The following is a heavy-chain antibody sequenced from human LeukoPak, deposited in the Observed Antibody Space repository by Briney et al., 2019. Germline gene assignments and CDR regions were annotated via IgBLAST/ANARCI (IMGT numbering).Heavy chain of an antibody. CDR3: AKVDWGPRGY. J-gene: IGHJ4*02. D-gene: IGHD3/OR15-3a*01. Sequence: GGSLRLSCAASGFTFSSDWMHWVRQAPGKGLVWVSRISTDGSSTYSADSVKGRFTISRDNTKNTLYLQMNSLRAEDTAVYYCAKVDWGPRGYWGQGTLVTVSS. CDR1: GFTFSSDW. V-gene: IGHV3-74*01. CDR2: ISTDGSST.